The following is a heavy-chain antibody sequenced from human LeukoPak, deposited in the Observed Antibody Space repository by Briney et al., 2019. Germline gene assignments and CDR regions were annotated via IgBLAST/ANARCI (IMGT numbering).Heavy chain of an antibody. D-gene: IGHD5-24*01. J-gene: IGHJ6*03. Sequence: ASVKVSCKASGYTFTSYDINWVRQVTGQGLEWMGWMNPNNGNTGYVQKFQGRVTMTRDTSISTAYMELSRLRSDDTAVYYCARGDGRDGYNSDYYYYYMDVWGKGTTVTVSS. CDR1: GYTFTSYD. CDR2: MNPNNGNT. V-gene: IGHV1-8*01. CDR3: ARGDGRDGYNSDYYYYYMDV.